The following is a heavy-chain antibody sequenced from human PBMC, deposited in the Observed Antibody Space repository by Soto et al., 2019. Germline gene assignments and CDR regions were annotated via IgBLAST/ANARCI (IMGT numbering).Heavy chain of an antibody. J-gene: IGHJ4*02. V-gene: IGHV1-24*01. CDR2: FDPEDGET. CDR1: GYTLTELS. CDR3: ATDLSYCSSTSCQDFDY. Sequence: ASVKVSCKVSGYTLTELSMHWVRQAPGKGLEWMGGFDPEDGETIYAQKFQGRVTMTEDTSTDTAYMELSSLRSEDTAVYYCATDLSYCSSTSCQDFDYWGQGTLVTVSS. D-gene: IGHD2-2*01.